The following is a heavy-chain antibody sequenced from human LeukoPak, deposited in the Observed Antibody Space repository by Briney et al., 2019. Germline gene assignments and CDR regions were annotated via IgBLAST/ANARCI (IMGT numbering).Heavy chain of an antibody. CDR3: ARHGRYRSGGNCKHQLIDY. V-gene: IGHV4-39*01. Sequence: SETLSLTCTVSGGSISSTSYYWGWIRQPPGKGLEWIGSIYYSGSTYYNPSLKSRVTISVDTSKNQFSLKLSSVTAADTAVYYCARHGRYRSGGNCKHQLIDYWGQGTLVTVSS. CDR1: GGSISSTSYY. J-gene: IGHJ4*02. CDR2: IYYSGST. D-gene: IGHD2-15*01.